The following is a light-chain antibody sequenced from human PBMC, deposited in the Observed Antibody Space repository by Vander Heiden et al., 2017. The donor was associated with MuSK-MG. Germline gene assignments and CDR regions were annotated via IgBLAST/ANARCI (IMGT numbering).Light chain of an antibody. Sequence: IQITQSPSTLSASVGDRVTITCRASQTISYWLAWYQQKPGKAPKLLIYKASNLERGVPSRFSGSGSGPEFTLTISSLQPDDFATYYCQQDHNFPITFGGGTKVEIK. CDR3: QQDHNFPIT. J-gene: IGKJ4*01. V-gene: IGKV1-5*03. CDR2: KAS. CDR1: QTISYW.